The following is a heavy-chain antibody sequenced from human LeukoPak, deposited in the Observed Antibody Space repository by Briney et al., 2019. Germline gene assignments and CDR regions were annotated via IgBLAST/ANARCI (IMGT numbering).Heavy chain of an antibody. CDR2: ISAYNGNT. D-gene: IGHD6-19*01. Sequence: ASVKVSCKASGYTFTSYGISWVRQAPGQGLEWMGWISAYNGNTNYAQKLQGRVTMTTDTSTSTAYMELRSLRSDDTAVYYCVRDRSGWRYSWFDPWGQGTLVTVSS. V-gene: IGHV1-18*01. CDR3: VRDRSGWRYSWFDP. CDR1: GYTFTSYG. J-gene: IGHJ5*02.